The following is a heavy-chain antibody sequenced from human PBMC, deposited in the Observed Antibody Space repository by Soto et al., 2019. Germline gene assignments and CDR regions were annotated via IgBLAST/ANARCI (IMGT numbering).Heavy chain of an antibody. CDR2: IYHTGSA. V-gene: IGHV4-30-2*01. J-gene: IGHJ4*02. D-gene: IGHD3-22*01. Sequence: QVQLQESGSGLVKPSETLSLTCSVSGDSITSGGYSWSWIRQPPRRGLEGIGYIYHTGSASYSPSLKGRVTISVDKSKNQFSLSLNSVTAADMAIYYCARAHYGPSGYYFDSWGQGSLFTVSS. CDR1: GDSITSGGYS. CDR3: ARAHYGPSGYYFDS.